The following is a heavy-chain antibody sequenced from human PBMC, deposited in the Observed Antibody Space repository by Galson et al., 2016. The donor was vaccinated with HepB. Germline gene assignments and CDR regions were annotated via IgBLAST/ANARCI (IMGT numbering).Heavy chain of an antibody. J-gene: IGHJ5*02. Sequence: SVKVSCKASGYTFTSYAISWVRQAPGQGLEWMGWISANNGNTNYAQKLQGRVTMTTDTFTSTAYMELRSLKSDDTALYYCARVAPIRMAGPLRFGESPGRYSFDPWGQGTLVTVSS. CDR3: ARVAPIRMAGPLRFGESPGRYSFDP. V-gene: IGHV1-18*01. CDR1: GYTFTSYA. CDR2: ISANNGNT. D-gene: IGHD3-10*01.